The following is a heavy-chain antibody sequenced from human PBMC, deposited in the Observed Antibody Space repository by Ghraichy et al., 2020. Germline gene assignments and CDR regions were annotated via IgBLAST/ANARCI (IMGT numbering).Heavy chain of an antibody. CDR1: GFIFSNCE. Sequence: GGSLRLSCAASGFIFSNCEMHWVRQVTGKGLQWVSGIGIAGDPHYLDSVKGRLTISRENAKNSLYLQMNSLRAGDSSVYFCGRQCTVLRDKLYYYYGMDVWSQGTTVTVSS. D-gene: IGHD3-10*01. CDR3: GRQCTVLRDKLYYYYGMDV. J-gene: IGHJ6*02. V-gene: IGHV3-13*05. CDR2: IGIAGDP.